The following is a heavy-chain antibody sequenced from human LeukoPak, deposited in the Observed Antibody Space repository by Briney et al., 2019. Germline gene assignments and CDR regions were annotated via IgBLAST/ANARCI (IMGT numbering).Heavy chain of an antibody. V-gene: IGHV1-2*02. CDR1: GYTFTAYF. CDR3: ARGPESGAFDI. D-gene: IGHD3-10*01. Sequence: ASVKVSCKASGYTFTAYFIHWMRQAPGQGLEWMGCINPNSGGTNYARDFQGRVTLTRDTSISTAYMELSRLRSDDTAVYYCARGPESGAFDIWGQGTMVTVSS. J-gene: IGHJ3*02. CDR2: INPNSGGT.